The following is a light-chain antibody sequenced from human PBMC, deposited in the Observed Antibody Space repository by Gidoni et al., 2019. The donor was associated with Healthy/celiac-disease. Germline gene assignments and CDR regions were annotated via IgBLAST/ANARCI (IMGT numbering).Light chain of an antibody. CDR1: QSISSY. Sequence: DIQMTPSPSCLSASVEDRVTITCRASQSISSYLNWYQQKPGKAPTLLIYAASSWQSGVPSRFSGSGSGTDFTLTISSLQAEDFATYYCQQCYSTLFTFGGGTKVEIK. J-gene: IGKJ4*01. V-gene: IGKV1-39*01. CDR2: AAS. CDR3: QQCYSTLFT.